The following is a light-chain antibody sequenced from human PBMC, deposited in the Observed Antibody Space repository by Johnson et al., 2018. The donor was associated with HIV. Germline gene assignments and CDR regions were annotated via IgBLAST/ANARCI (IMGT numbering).Light chain of an antibody. CDR3: GTWDSRLPLYV. J-gene: IGLJ1*01. V-gene: IGLV1-51*02. CDR2: ENN. CDR1: SSNIGNNY. Sequence: QSVLTQPPSVSAAPGQKVTISCSGSSSNIGNNYVSWYQQLPGTAPKLLIYENNKRPSGIPDRFSGSKSGTSATLGITGLQTGDEADYYCGTWDSRLPLYVFGTGTKVTVL.